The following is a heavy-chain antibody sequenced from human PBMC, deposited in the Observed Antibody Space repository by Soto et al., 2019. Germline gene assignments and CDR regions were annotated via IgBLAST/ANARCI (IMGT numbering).Heavy chain of an antibody. CDR1: GGSISSYY. CDR3: AREYSSSSYYYYYMDV. D-gene: IGHD6-6*01. Sequence: SETLSLTCTVSGGSISSYYWSWIRQPPGKGLEWIGYIYYSGSTNYNPSLKSRVTISVDTSKNQFSLKLSSVTAADTAVYYCAREYSSSSYYYYYMDVWGKGTTVTVSS. V-gene: IGHV4-59*01. J-gene: IGHJ6*03. CDR2: IYYSGST.